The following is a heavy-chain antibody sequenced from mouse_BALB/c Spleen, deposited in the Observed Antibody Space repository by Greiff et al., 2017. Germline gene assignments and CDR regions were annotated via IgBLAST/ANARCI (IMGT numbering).Heavy chain of an antibody. D-gene: IGHD2-1*01. V-gene: IGHV1-7*01. CDR3: ANYGNYGYFDV. CDR2: INPSTGYT. J-gene: IGHJ1*01. Sequence: QVQLQQSGAELAKPGASVKMSCKASGYTFTSYWMHWVKQRPGQGLEWIGYINPSTGYTEYNQKFKDKATLTADKSSSTAYMQLSSLTSEDSAVYYCANYGNYGYFDVWGAGTTVTVSS. CDR1: GYTFTSYW.